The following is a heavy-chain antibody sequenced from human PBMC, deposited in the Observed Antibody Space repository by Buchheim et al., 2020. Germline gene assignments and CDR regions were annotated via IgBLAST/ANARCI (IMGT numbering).Heavy chain of an antibody. CDR1: GFTVSSNY. D-gene: IGHD1-14*01. Sequence: EVQLVESGGGLIQPGGSLRLSCAASGFTVSSNYMSWVRQAPGKGLEWVSIIYSGGSTYYADSMRGRFTISRDDSKNTLYLQMNGLRAEDTAVYYCARAETLATFDYWGQGTL. CDR3: ARAETLATFDY. J-gene: IGHJ4*02. V-gene: IGHV3-53*01. CDR2: IYSGGST.